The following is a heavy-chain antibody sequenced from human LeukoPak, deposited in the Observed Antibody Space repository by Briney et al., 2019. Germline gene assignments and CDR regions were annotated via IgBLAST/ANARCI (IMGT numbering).Heavy chain of an antibody. D-gene: IGHD2-15*01. CDR3: EKVVDCSGASCYSVALDY. CDR1: GFTFSSYG. CDR2: ISYDGSNK. V-gene: IGHV3-30*18. J-gene: IGHJ4*02. Sequence: GGSLRLSCAASGFTFSSYGMHWVRQAPGKGLEWVAVISYDGSNKYYADSVKGRFSISRDNSKNTLYLQMNSLRAEDSAVYFCEKVVDCSGASCYSVALDYWGQGTLVTVSS.